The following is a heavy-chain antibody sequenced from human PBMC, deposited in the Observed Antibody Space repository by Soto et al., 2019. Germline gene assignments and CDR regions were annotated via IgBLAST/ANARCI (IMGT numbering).Heavy chain of an antibody. CDR1: GFTFSNAW. J-gene: IGHJ6*03. V-gene: IGHV3-15*01. CDR3: TTDRGPGEQWLGYYYYYMDV. D-gene: IGHD6-19*01. CDR2: IKSKTDGGTT. Sequence: GGSLRLSCVASGFTFSNAWMSWVRQAPGKGLEWVGRIKSKTDGGTTDYAAPVKGRFTISRDDSKNTLYLQMNSLKTEDTAVYYCTTDRGPGEQWLGYYYYYMDVWGKGTTVTVSS.